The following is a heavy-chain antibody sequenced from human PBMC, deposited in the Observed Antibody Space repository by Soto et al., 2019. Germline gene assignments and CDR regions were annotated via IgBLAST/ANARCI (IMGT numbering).Heavy chain of an antibody. CDR1: GLTFCVYA. D-gene: IGHD2-21*02. V-gene: IGHV3-23*01. J-gene: IGHJ6*02. CDR2: VTANGGST. CDR3: ASLGVGDWANYYYYYGMDV. Sequence: GGSMRLCCAATGLTFCVYAMTWVRQAPGKGLEWVSAVTANGGSTYSADSVKGRFTISRDNSKNTLFLQMNSLRAEDTAVYYCASLGVGDWANYYYYYGMDVWGQGTTVTVSS.